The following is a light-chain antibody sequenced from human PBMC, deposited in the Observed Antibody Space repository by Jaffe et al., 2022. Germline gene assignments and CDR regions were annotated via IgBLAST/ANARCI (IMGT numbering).Light chain of an antibody. J-gene: IGKJ3*01. CDR3: QQSYSTPLFT. CDR2: AAT. Sequence: DIQMTQSPSSLSASVGDRVTISCRASQSISSYLNWYQQKPGKAPKLLIYAATSLQSGVPSRFSGSGSGTDFTLTISSLQPEDFATYYCQQSYSTPLFTFGPGTKVGIK. CDR1: QSISSY. V-gene: IGKV1-39*01.